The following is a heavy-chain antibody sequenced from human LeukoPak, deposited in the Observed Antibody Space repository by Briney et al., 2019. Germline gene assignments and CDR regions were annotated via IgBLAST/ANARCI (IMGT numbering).Heavy chain of an antibody. V-gene: IGHV4-39*01. D-gene: IGHD2-15*01. Sequence: SETLSLTCTVSGGSINSSSYYWGWIRQPPGKGLEWIGSIYYSGSTYYKPSLKSRVTISVDTSKKQFSLKLSSVTAADTAVYYCARLGLGYCSGGSCYSIDYWGQGTLVTVSS. CDR3: ARLGLGYCSGGSCYSIDY. CDR2: IYYSGST. CDR1: GGSINSSSYY. J-gene: IGHJ4*02.